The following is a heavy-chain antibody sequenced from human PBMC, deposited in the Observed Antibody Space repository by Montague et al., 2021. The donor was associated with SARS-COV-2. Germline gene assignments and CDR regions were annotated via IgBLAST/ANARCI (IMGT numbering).Heavy chain of an antibody. J-gene: IGHJ6*02. CDR3: TSGREGSYNVMDV. CDR2: TYYRSKWYN. V-gene: IGHV6-1*01. CDR1: GDSVCSKSAT. Sequence: CAISGDSVCSKSATWNWVRQSPSRGPEWLGRTYYRSKWYNDYAVSVRGRVTINPDTSKNQFSLQLNSVTPEDTAIYYCTSGREGSYNVMDVWGQGTTVTVSS. D-gene: IGHD3-10*01.